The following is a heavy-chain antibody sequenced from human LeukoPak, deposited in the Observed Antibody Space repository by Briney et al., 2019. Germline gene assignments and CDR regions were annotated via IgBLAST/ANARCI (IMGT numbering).Heavy chain of an antibody. CDR2: VRSITNNYAT. CDR1: GFTFSGPA. CDR3: ASMNYDGGYYFDY. V-gene: IGHV3-73*01. J-gene: IGHJ4*02. Sequence: GGSLRLSCVASGFTFSGPAIHWVRQASGKGLEWVGRVRSITNNYATFYAASVKGRFTLSRDDSKNTAYLQMNSLKTEDTAVYYCASMNYDGGYYFDYWGQGTLVTVSS. D-gene: IGHD3-16*01.